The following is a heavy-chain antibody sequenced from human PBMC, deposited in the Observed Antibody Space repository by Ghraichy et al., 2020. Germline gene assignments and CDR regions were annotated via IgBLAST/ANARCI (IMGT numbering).Heavy chain of an antibody. V-gene: IGHV4-39*07. Sequence: SETLSLTCTVSGGSISSSSYYWGWIRQPPGKGLEWIGSIYYSGSTYYNPSLKSRVTISVDTSKNQFSLKLSSVTAADTAVYYCARDKGSGSFDYWGQGTLVTVSS. J-gene: IGHJ4*02. CDR1: GGSISSSSYY. D-gene: IGHD1-26*01. CDR2: IYYSGST. CDR3: ARDKGSGSFDY.